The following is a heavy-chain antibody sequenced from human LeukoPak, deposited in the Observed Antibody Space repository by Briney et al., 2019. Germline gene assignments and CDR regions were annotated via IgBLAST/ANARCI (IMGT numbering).Heavy chain of an antibody. CDR1: GGFISKTSYY. D-gene: IGHD2-15*01. V-gene: IGHV4-39*02. J-gene: IGHJ6*03. CDR3: AREGRYCGGGRCSYMDV. Sequence: RPSETLSLTCTVSGGFISKTSYYWGWIRQSPGKGLEWIGTLYYSGHTYYNPSLKSRVSISLDTSKNQFSLKLSSVTAADTAVYYCAREGRYCGGGRCSYMDVWGKGTTVTVSS. CDR2: LYYSGHT.